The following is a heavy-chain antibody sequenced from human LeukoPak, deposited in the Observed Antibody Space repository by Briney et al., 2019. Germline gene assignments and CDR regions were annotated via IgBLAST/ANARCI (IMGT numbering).Heavy chain of an antibody. Sequence: SETLSLTCTVSGGSISSRSYYWSWIRQPAGKGLEWIGRFYTSGSTNYNPSLKSRVTISVDTSKNQFSLRLSSVTTADTAVYYCARDEWELSFDYWGQGALVTVSS. V-gene: IGHV4-61*02. CDR3: ARDEWELSFDY. CDR1: GGSISSRSYY. CDR2: FYTSGST. D-gene: IGHD1-26*01. J-gene: IGHJ4*02.